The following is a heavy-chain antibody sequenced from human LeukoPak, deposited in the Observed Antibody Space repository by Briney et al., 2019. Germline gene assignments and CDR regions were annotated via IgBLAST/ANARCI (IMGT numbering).Heavy chain of an antibody. CDR1: GGSISSDY. Sequence: SETLSLTCTVSGGSISSDYWSWIRQPPGKGLEWIGYIHYSGSTNYNPSLKSRVTISVDTSKNQFSLKLSSVTAADTAVYYCASARGHIYGYPFDYWGQGTLVTVSS. J-gene: IGHJ4*02. V-gene: IGHV4-59*01. D-gene: IGHD5-18*01. CDR2: IHYSGST. CDR3: ASARGHIYGYPFDY.